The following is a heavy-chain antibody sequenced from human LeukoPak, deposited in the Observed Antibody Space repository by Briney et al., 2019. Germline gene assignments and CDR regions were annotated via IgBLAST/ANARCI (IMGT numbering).Heavy chain of an antibody. CDR3: ARVDGDYD. Sequence: GGSLRLSCAAPGLTFNSYAMNWVRQAPGKGLEWVSAISGRGSSTYYADSVKGRFTISRDNAKNSLYLQMNSLRAEDTAVYYCARVDGDYDWGQGTLVTVSS. CDR2: ISGRGSST. D-gene: IGHD4-17*01. J-gene: IGHJ4*02. CDR1: GLTFNSYA. V-gene: IGHV3-23*01.